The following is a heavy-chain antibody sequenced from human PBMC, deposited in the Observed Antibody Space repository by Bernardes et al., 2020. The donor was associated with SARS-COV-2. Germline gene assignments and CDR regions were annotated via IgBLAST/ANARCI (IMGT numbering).Heavy chain of an antibody. D-gene: IGHD3-9*01. V-gene: IGHV3-74*01. CDR2: INEDGSVI. CDR1: GFSVSAYW. Sequence: GGSLRLSCAASGFSVSAYWMHWVRQAPGEGLVWVSRINEDGSVINYADSVKGRFTISRDIADNTLYLQMNSLRAEDTAVYYCARDTDSRERADWWGQGTLVTVSS. CDR3: ARDTDSRERADW. J-gene: IGHJ4*02.